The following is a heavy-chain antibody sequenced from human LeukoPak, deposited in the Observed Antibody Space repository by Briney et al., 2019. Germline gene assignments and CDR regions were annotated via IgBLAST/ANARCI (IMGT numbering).Heavy chain of an antibody. CDR1: GYTFTDYF. Sequence: ASVKVSCKASGYTFTDYFMNWVRQAPGQGLEWMGWINPKSGGTNYAQKFQGRVTMTRDTSISTAYMEMSRLGSDDTAVYYCARNLWFGESSDAFDMWGQGTMVTVSS. D-gene: IGHD3-10*01. CDR2: INPKSGGT. CDR3: ARNLWFGESSDAFDM. V-gene: IGHV1-2*02. J-gene: IGHJ3*02.